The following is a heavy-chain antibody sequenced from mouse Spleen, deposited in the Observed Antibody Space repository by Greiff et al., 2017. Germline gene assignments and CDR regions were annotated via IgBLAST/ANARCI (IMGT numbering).Heavy chain of an antibody. CDR3: ARQLGLRGGFAY. V-gene: IGHV5-12*02. D-gene: IGHD3-1*01. CDR2: ISNGGGST. J-gene: IGHJ3*01. CDR1: GFTFSDYY. Sequence: EVQGVESGGGLVQPGGSLKLSCATSGFTFSDYYMYWVRQTPEKRLEWVAYISNGGGSTYYPDTVKGRFTISRDNAKNTLYLQMSRLKSEDTAMYYCARQLGLRGGFAYWGQGTLVTVSA.